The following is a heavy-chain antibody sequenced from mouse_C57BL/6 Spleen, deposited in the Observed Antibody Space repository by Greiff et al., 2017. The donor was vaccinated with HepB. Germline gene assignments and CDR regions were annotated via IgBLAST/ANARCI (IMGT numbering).Heavy chain of an antibody. J-gene: IGHJ4*01. CDR1: GYAFSSSW. CDR2: IYPGDGDT. Sequence: QVQLQQSGPELVKPGASVKISCKASGYAFSSSWMNWVKQRPGKGLEWIGRIYPGDGDTNYNGKFKGKATLTADKSSSTAYMQLSSLTSEDSAVYVCAMGYNDYDVDYAMDYWGQGTSVTVSS. D-gene: IGHD2-4*01. V-gene: IGHV1-82*01. CDR3: AMGYNDYDVDYAMDY.